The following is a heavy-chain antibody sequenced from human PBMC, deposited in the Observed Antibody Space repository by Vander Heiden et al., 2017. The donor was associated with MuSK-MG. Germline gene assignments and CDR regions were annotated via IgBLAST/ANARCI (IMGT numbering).Heavy chain of an antibody. CDR1: GGTVSSEA. V-gene: IGHV1-69*01. J-gene: IGHJ4*02. CDR3: ARGVLYSSSSTPFDY. D-gene: IGHD6-6*01. CDR2: ILPIFGPA. Sequence: QVQLVQPGAEVKKPGASVKVAGKACGGTVSSEAMSWWRQATGHGLEWMGGILPIFGPAHYAHKLQGRVPIPADESTSPAYMELSSLRSEDTAVYYCARGVLYSSSSTPFDYWGQGTLVTVSS.